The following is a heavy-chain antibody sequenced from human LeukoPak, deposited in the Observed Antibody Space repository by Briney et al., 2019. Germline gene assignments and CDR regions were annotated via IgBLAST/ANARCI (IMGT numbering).Heavy chain of an antibody. Sequence: ASVKVSCKASGYTFTSYDINWVRQATGQGLEWMGWMNPNSGNTGYAQKFQGRVTMTRNTSISTAYMELSSLRSEDTAVYYCARSYDSSGYYYPTAQPYEYWGQGTLVTVSS. CDR2: MNPNSGNT. CDR1: GYTFTSYD. V-gene: IGHV1-8*01. D-gene: IGHD3-22*01. CDR3: ARSYDSSGYYYPTAQPYEY. J-gene: IGHJ4*02.